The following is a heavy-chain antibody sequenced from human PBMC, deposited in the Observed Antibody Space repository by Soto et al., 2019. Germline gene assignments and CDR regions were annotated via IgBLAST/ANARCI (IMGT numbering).Heavy chain of an antibody. CDR3: SSSGFGPQGDY. CDR2: ITSDGSST. J-gene: IGHJ4*02. D-gene: IGHD3-10*01. Sequence: GGSLILSCAASGFTFSSYWMHWVRQAPGKGLVWVSRITSDGSSTSYADSVQGRFTISRDNAKKTVYLQMNSLRAEDTAVYYCSSSGFGPQGDYLGQGALVTVSS. CDR1: GFTFSSYW. V-gene: IGHV3-74*01.